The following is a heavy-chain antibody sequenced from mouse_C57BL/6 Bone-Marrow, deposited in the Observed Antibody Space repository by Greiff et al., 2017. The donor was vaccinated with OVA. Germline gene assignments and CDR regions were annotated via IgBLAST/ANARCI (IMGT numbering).Heavy chain of an antibody. J-gene: IGHJ1*03. CDR3: AIGITTGYWYFDV. D-gene: IGHD1-1*01. V-gene: IGHV1-26*01. Sequence: EVQLQQSGPELVKPGASVKISCKASGYTFTDYYMNWVKQSHGKSLEWIGDINPNNGGTSYNQKFKGKATLTVDKSSSTAYMELRSLTSEDSAVYYCAIGITTGYWYFDVWGTGTTVTVSS. CDR2: INPNNGGT. CDR1: GYTFTDYY.